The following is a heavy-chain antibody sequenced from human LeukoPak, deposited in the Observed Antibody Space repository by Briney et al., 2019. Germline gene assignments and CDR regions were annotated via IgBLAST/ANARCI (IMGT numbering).Heavy chain of an antibody. Sequence: SETLSLTCTVSGGAISSYYWSWIRQPPGKGLEWIGYIYYSGSTNYNPSLKSRVTISVDTSKNQFSLKLSSVTAADTAVYYCARGEARPYNWFDPWGQGNLVTVSS. V-gene: IGHV4-59*01. J-gene: IGHJ5*02. CDR1: GGAISSYY. D-gene: IGHD1-26*01. CDR3: ARGEARPYNWFDP. CDR2: IYYSGST.